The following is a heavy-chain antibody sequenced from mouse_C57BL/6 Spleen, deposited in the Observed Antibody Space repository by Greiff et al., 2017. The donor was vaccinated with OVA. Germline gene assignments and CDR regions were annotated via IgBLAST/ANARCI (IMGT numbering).Heavy chain of an antibody. CDR3: TRAYDYDAYYAMDY. CDR2: IRNKANNHAT. CDR1: GFTFSDAW. V-gene: IGHV6-6*01. Sequence: EVKLQESGGGLVQPGGSMKLSCAASGFTFSDAWMDWVRQSTEKGLEWVAEIRNKANNHATYYAESVKGRFTISRDDSKSSVYLQMNSLRAEDTGIYYCTRAYDYDAYYAMDYWGQGTSVTVSS. D-gene: IGHD2-4*01. J-gene: IGHJ4*01.